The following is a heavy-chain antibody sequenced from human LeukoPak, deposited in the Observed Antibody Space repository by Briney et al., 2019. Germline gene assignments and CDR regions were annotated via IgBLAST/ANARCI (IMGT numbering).Heavy chain of an antibody. J-gene: IGHJ4*02. Sequence: PSETLSLTCTVSGGSISNYYWSWIRQPPGKGLEWIGYIYYSGSTNYNPSLKSRVTISVDTSKNQFSLKLSSVTAADTAVYYCARLTMVRGAPTFDYWGQGTLVTVSS. D-gene: IGHD3-10*01. V-gene: IGHV4-59*01. CDR2: IYYSGST. CDR1: GGSISNYY. CDR3: ARLTMVRGAPTFDY.